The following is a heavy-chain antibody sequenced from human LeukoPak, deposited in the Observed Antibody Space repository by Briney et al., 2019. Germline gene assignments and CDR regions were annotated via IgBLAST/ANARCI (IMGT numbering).Heavy chain of an antibody. CDR2: ISGSGGST. V-gene: IGHV3-23*01. Sequence: PGGSLRLSCAASGFTFSSYAMSWVRQAPGKGLEWVSAISGSGGSTYYADSVKGRFTISRDNSKNTLYLQMNSLRAEDTAVYYCAKPRRTMVRGVTAYYFDYWGQGTLVTVSS. D-gene: IGHD3-10*01. J-gene: IGHJ4*02. CDR3: AKPRRTMVRGVTAYYFDY. CDR1: GFTFSSYA.